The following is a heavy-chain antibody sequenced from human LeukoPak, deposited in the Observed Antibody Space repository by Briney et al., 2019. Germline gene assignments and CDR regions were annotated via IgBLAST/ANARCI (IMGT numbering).Heavy chain of an antibody. V-gene: IGHV3-30*18. CDR1: GFTFSSYG. CDR2: ISYDGSNK. D-gene: IGHD6-6*01. Sequence: GGSLRLSCAASGFTFSSYGMHWVRQAPGKGLEWVAVISYDGSNKYYADSVKGRFTISRDNSKNTLYLQMNSLRAEDTAVYYCANSKPTEYSSSWYFDYWGQGTLVTVSS. J-gene: IGHJ4*02. CDR3: ANSKPTEYSSSWYFDY.